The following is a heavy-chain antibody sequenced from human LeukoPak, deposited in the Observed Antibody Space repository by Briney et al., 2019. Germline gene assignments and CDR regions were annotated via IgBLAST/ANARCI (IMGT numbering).Heavy chain of an antibody. Sequence: SESLSLTCAISGHSTTRGCYWAWFRQSPGKGLEWIATFFQSEKSFYNASLKSRVIMSLDTSKSQFSLNLTSVTAADTAVYYCARVLPVPYLLDSWGQGTHVTVSS. CDR2: FFQSEKS. D-gene: IGHD2/OR15-2a*01. V-gene: IGHV4-38-2*01. CDR1: GHSTTRGCY. J-gene: IGHJ4*02. CDR3: ARVLPVPYLLDS.